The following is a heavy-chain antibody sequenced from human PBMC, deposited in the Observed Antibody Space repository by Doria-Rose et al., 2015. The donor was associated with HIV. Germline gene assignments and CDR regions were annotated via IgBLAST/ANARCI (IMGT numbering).Heavy chain of an antibody. Sequence: QITLKESGPVLVKPTETLTLTCTVSGVSLSSPGMGVSWIRQPPGKALEWLANILSDDERSYKTALKSRRNISRGTSKSQLVLTMTDMDPVDTATYYCARIKSSRWYHKYYFDFWGQGTLVIVSA. D-gene: IGHD6-13*01. CDR3: ARIKSSRWYHKYYFDF. V-gene: IGHV2-26*01. J-gene: IGHJ4*02. CDR2: ILSDDER. CDR1: GVSLSSPGMG.